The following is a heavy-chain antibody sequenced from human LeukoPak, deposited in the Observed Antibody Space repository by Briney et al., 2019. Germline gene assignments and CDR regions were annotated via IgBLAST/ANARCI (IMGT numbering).Heavy chain of an antibody. CDR2: IYSGGST. CDR3: AREVGDGDYGNYYYYMDV. V-gene: IGHV3-53*01. CDR1: GFTLSSNY. D-gene: IGHD4-17*01. J-gene: IGHJ6*03. Sequence: PGGSLRLSCAASGFTLSSNYMSWVRQAPGKGLEWVSVIYSGGSTYYADSVKGRFTISRDNSKNTLYLQMNSLRAEDTAVYYFAREVGDGDYGNYYYYMDVWGKGTTVTVSS.